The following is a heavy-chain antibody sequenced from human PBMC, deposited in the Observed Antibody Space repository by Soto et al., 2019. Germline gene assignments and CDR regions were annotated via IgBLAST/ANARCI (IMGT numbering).Heavy chain of an antibody. J-gene: IGHJ6*02. CDR1: GFTFNSYD. Sequence: GGSLRLSCAASGFTFNSYDMHWVRQATGKGLEWVSAIGTAGDTYYPGSVKGRFTISRENAKNSLYLQMNSLRAEDTAVYYCARVVGTGIGYGMDVWGQGTTVTVSS. CDR2: IGTAGDT. V-gene: IGHV3-13*01. D-gene: IGHD3-10*01. CDR3: ARVVGTGIGYGMDV.